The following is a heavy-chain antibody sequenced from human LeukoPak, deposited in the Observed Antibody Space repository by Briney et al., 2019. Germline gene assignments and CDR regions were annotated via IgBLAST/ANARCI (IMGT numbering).Heavy chain of an antibody. V-gene: IGHV3-30*04. CDR3: ANPYYDSSGYPAYFDY. J-gene: IGHJ4*02. CDR2: ISYDGSNK. CDR1: GFTFSSYA. D-gene: IGHD3-22*01. Sequence: GGSLRLSCAASGFTFSSYAMHWVRQAPGKGLEWVAVISYDGSNKYYADSVKGRFTISRDNSKNTLYLQMNSLRAEDTAVYYCANPYYDSSGYPAYFDYWGQGTLVTVSS.